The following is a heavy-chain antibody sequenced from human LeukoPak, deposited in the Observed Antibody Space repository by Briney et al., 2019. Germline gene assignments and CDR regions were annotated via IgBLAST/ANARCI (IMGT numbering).Heavy chain of an antibody. J-gene: IGHJ4*02. CDR3: ARAREWELLVDY. CDR2: IYYSGST. V-gene: IGHV4-30-4*08. D-gene: IGHD1-26*01. CDR1: GGSISSGDYY. Sequence: SETLSLTCTVSGGSISSGDYYWSWIRQPPGKGLEWIGYIYYSGSTYYNPSLKSRVTISVDTSKNQFSLKLSSVTAADTAVYYCARAREWELLVDYWGQGTLVTVSS.